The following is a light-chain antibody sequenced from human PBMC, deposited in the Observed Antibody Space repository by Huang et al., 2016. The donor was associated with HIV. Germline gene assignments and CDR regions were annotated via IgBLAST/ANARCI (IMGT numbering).Light chain of an antibody. J-gene: IGKJ1*01. CDR1: QSISNY. CDR3: QQSYNTPPT. Sequence: DIQMTQSPASLSASVEYRVTITCRATQSISNYVNWYQQKPGKAPTLLIYGASHLQSGVPSRFSGSGSGTDFTLTISSLQPEDFTTYYCQQSYNTPPTFGQGTKVEI. V-gene: IGKV1-39*01. CDR2: GAS.